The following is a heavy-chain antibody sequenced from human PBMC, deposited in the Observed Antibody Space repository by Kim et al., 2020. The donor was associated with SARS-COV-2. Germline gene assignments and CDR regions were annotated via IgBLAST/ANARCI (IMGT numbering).Heavy chain of an antibody. CDR2: MYYSGST. CDR1: GGSISSSSYY. V-gene: IGHV4-39*01. D-gene: IGHD3-3*01. CDR3: ASEALDYGFWSGYRPKYHGMAV. Sequence: SETLSLTCTVSGGSISSSSYYWGWIRQPPGKGLEWIGSMYYSGSTYYNPSLKSRVTISVDTSKNQFSLKLSSVTAADTAVYYCASEALDYGFWSGYRPKYHGMAVWGQGTTVTVSS. J-gene: IGHJ6*02.